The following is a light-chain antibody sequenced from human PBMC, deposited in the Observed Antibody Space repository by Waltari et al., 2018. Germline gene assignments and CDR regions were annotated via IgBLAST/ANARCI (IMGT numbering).Light chain of an antibody. CDR2: VNSDGSH. CDR1: SGHSSNI. J-gene: IGLJ3*02. CDR3: QTGGHGTWV. Sequence: QLVLTQSPSASASLGASVKLTCTLSSGHSSNIIAWLQQQPRKDPRYLMKVNSDGSHSKGDDIPDRFSGSSSGAERYLTISSLQSEDEAGYYCQTGGHGTWVFGGGTKLTVL. V-gene: IGLV4-69*01.